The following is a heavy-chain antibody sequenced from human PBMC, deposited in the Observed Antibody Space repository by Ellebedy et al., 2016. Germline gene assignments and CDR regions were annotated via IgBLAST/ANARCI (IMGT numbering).Heavy chain of an antibody. CDR3: ARDPLYSGYQVDY. Sequence: SETLSLXXTVSGVTINSSSYYWGWIRQPPGKGLEWIGSINYSGNTYYSPFLKSRVTISVDTSKNQFSLEVTSVTAADTAVYYCARDPLYSGYQVDYWGQGTRVTVSS. V-gene: IGHV4-39*07. CDR2: INYSGNT. J-gene: IGHJ4*02. D-gene: IGHD5-12*01. CDR1: GVTINSSSYY.